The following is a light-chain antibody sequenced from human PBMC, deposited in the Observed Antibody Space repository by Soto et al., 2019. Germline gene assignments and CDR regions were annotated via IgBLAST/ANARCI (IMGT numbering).Light chain of an antibody. J-gene: IGLJ1*01. CDR1: SSDVGGYDY. V-gene: IGLV2-14*03. CDR2: DVS. Sequence: QSDLTKPAYVYGSPGQSITISCTGSSSDVGGYDYVSWYQHHPGKAPKLMIHDVSNRPSGVSNRFSGSKSGNTASLTISGLQAEDEADYYCSSYTSSSTPYVFGTGTKVTVL. CDR3: SSYTSSSTPYV.